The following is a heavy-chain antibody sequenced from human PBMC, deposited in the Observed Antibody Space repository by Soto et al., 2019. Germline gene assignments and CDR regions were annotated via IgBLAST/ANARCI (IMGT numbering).Heavy chain of an antibody. V-gene: IGHV3-23*01. CDR1: GFTFTRHA. J-gene: IGHJ4*02. CDR3: AKGRWEETATSNDY. CDR2: ISGSGGNT. D-gene: IGHD6-25*01. Sequence: EVQLLESGGGLVQPGGSLRLSCAASGFTFTRHAMSWVRQAPGRGLEWVSTISGSGGNTYYADSVKGRFAISRDNSKNTLYLQMNSLRAEDTAIYYCAKGRWEETATSNDYWGQGTLVTVSS.